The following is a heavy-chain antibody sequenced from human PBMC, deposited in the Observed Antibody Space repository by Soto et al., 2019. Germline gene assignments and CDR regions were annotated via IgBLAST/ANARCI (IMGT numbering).Heavy chain of an antibody. V-gene: IGHV4-31*03. Sequence: SETLSLTCTVSGGSISSGGYYWSWIRQHPGKGLEWIGYIYYSGSTYYNPSLKSRVTISVDTSKNQFSLKLSSVTAADTAVYYCARDLYSYGPFDYWGQGTLVTVSS. CDR2: IYYSGST. CDR1: GGSISSGGYY. CDR3: ARDLYSYGPFDY. D-gene: IGHD5-18*01. J-gene: IGHJ4*02.